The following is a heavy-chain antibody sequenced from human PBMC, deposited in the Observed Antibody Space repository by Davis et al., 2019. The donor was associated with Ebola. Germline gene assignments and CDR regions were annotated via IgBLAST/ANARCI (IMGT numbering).Heavy chain of an antibody. CDR3: ARGGVTMMVVPRDYYYGMDV. CDR1: GYTFTGYT. V-gene: IGHV1-2*06. CDR2: INPNSGDT. D-gene: IGHD3-22*01. Sequence: AASVKVSCKASGYTFTGYTLHWVRQAPGQGLERMGRINPNSGDTNYAENFQGRVTMTRDTSISTAYMELNRLRSDDTAVYFCARGGVTMMVVPRDYYYGMDVWGQGTTVTVSS. J-gene: IGHJ6*02.